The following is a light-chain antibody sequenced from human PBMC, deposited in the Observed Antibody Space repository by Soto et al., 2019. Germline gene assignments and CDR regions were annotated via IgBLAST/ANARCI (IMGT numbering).Light chain of an antibody. CDR3: QQYLSYPYT. Sequence: AIRMTQSPSSISASTGDRVTITCRASQGISRFLAWYQQKPGKAPKLLIYAAATLQRGAPSRFSDSGSGTYLNLTISRLQSADFATYFCQQYLSYPYTFGQGTKLEI. CDR2: AAA. CDR1: QGISRF. V-gene: IGKV1-8*01. J-gene: IGKJ2*01.